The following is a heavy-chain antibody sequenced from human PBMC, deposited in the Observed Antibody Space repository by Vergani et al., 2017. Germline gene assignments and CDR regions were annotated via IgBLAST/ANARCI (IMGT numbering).Heavy chain of an antibody. CDR3: ARARWYCSSTSCYTRWFDP. J-gene: IGHJ5*02. CDR1: GGSISSYY. Sequence: QVQLQESGPGLVKPSETLSLTCTVSGGSISSYYWSWIRQPPGKGLEWIGYIYYSGSTNYNPSLTSRVTISVDTSKNQFSLKLSSVTAADTAVYYCARARWYCSSTSCYTRWFDPWGQGTLVTVSS. D-gene: IGHD2-2*02. V-gene: IGHV4-59*01. CDR2: IYYSGST.